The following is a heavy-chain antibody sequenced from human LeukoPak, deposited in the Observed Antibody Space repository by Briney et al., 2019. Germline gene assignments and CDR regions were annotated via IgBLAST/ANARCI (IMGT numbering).Heavy chain of an antibody. CDR3: ARGGIAARVFYPYYYYMDV. CDR2: INHSGST. V-gene: IGHV4-34*01. D-gene: IGHD6-6*01. CDR1: GGSFSGYY. J-gene: IGHJ6*03. Sequence: PSETLSLTCAVYGGSFSGYYWSWIRQPPGKGLEWIGEINHSGSTYYNPSLKSRVTISVDTSKNQFSLKLSSVTAADTAVYYCARGGIAARVFYPYYYYMDVWGKGTTVTVSS.